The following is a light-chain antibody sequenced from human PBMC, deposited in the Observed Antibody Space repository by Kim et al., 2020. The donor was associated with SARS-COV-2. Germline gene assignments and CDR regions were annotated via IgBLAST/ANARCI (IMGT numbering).Light chain of an antibody. CDR2: GAS. Sequence: SPGERATLSCRASQSVSSSYLAWYQQKPGQAPRLLIYGASSRATGIPDRFSGSGSGTDFTLTISRLEPEDFAVYYCQQYGSSPQTFGQGTKGDIK. V-gene: IGKV3-20*01. J-gene: IGKJ1*01. CDR3: QQYGSSPQT. CDR1: QSVSSSY.